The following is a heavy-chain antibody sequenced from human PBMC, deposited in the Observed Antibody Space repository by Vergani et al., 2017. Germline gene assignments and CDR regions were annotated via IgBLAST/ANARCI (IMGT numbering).Heavy chain of an antibody. CDR2: ISGSGGNT. J-gene: IGHJ6*02. V-gene: IGHV3-23*01. Sequence: EVQLLESGGGLVQPGGSLRLSCAASGFTFSSYAMSWVRQVPGKGLEWVSGISGSGGNTYYANSVKGRFTISRDNSKNTRYLQMNCLRADDTAVYYCAKGVYCSSTSCYEGRGYYYGMGVWGQGTTVTFSS. CDR3: AKGVYCSSTSCYEGRGYYYGMGV. CDR1: GFTFSSYA. D-gene: IGHD2-2*01.